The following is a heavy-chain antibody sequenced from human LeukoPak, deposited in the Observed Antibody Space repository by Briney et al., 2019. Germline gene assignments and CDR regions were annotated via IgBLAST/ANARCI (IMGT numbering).Heavy chain of an antibody. Sequence: ASVKVSCKASGYTFTGYYMHWVRPAPGQGLEWMGWINPNSGGTNYAQKFQGRVTMTRDTSISTAYMELSRLRSDDTAVYYCARVDSAIYSSEHYYYYGMDVWGQGTTVTVSS. CDR3: ARVDSAIYSSEHYYYYGMDV. CDR2: INPNSGGT. V-gene: IGHV1-2*02. J-gene: IGHJ6*02. D-gene: IGHD6-25*01. CDR1: GYTFTGYY.